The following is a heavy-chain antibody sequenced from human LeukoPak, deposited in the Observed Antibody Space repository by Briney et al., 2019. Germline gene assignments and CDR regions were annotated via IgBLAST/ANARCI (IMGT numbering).Heavy chain of an antibody. CDR1: GFTFSSYS. V-gene: IGHV3-21*01. CDR3: AREGGYSYGFPWFDP. D-gene: IGHD5-18*01. Sequence: PGGSLRLSCAASGFTFSSYSMNWVRQAPGKGLEWVSSISSSSSYIYYADSVKGRFTISRDNAKNSLYLQMNSLRAEDTAVYYCAREGGYSYGFPWFDPWGQGTLVTVSS. CDR2: ISSSSSYI. J-gene: IGHJ5*02.